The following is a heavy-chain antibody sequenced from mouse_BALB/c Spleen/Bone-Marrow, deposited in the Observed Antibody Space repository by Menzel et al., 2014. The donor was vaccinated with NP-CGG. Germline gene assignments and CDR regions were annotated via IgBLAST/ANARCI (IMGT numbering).Heavy chain of an antibody. CDR2: IDPANGST. D-gene: IGHD2-14*01. CDR1: GFDIKDTY. J-gene: IGHJ3*01. CDR3: ASYYRYDRRFAY. V-gene: IGHV14-3*02. Sequence: ESGAELVKPGASVKLSCTASGFDIKDTYMHWVKQRPEQGLEWIGRIDPANGSTKYDPKFQGKATITADTSSNTAYLQLSSLTSEDTAVYYCASYYRYDRRFAYWGQGTLVTVSA.